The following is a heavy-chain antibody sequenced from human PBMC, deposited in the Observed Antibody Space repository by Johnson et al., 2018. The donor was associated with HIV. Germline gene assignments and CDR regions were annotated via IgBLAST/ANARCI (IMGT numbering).Heavy chain of an antibody. CDR2: IRYDTSKK. Sequence: QVQLVESGGGVVQPGGSLRLSCVASGFTFSTYGMHWVRQAPGKGLEWVALIRYDTSKKYYADSVKGRFTISRDNSKNTLYLQMNSLRAEDTAMYFCVRRLYDSAAVDVWGQGTVVTVSS. CDR1: GFTFSTYG. V-gene: IGHV3-30*02. CDR3: VRRLYDSAAVDV. D-gene: IGHD3-22*01. J-gene: IGHJ3*01.